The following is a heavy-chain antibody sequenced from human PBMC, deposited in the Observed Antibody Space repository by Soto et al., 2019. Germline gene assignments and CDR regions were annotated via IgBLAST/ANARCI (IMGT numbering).Heavy chain of an antibody. V-gene: IGHV3-64D*06. Sequence: PGGSLRLSCAASGFSFSSYAIHWVRQAPGKGLEYVSGVRGNGDPPFYADSVKGRFTISRDNSKNTLYLQMSSLSADDTAVYYCVKSRGGNNFDFFDWGQGALVMVSS. J-gene: IGHJ4*02. CDR3: VKSRGGNNFDFFD. D-gene: IGHD5-12*01. CDR2: VRGNGDPP. CDR1: GFSFSSYA.